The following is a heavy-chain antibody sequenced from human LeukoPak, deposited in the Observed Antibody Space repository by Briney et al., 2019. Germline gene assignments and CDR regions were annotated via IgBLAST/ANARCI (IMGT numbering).Heavy chain of an antibody. CDR3: ARRYCSSTSCLIGY. CDR2: ISSSGTTI. J-gene: IGHJ4*02. D-gene: IGHD2-2*01. Sequence: PGGSLRLSCAASGFTFSSYEMNWVRQAPRKGLEWVSYISSSGTTIYYADSVKGRFTISRDNAKNSLYLQMNSLRAEDTAVYYCARRYCSSTSCLIGYWGQGTLVTVSS. V-gene: IGHV3-48*03. CDR1: GFTFSSYE.